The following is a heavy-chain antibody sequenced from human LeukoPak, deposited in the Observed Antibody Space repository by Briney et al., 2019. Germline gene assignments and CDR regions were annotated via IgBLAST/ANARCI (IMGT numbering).Heavy chain of an antibody. CDR3: ARDHLGSSSAY. V-gene: IGHV3-48*01. D-gene: IGHD6-6*01. J-gene: IGHJ4*02. Sequence: GGSLRLSCVASGFTFSSYSMNWVRQAPGKGLEWVSYISSSSSTIYYADSVKGRFTISRDNAKNSLYLQMNSLRAEDTAVYYCARDHLGSSSAYWGQGTLVTVSS. CDR2: ISSSSSTI. CDR1: GFTFSSYS.